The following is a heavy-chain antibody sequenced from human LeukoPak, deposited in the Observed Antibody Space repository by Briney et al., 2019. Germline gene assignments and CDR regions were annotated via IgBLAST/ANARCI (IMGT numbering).Heavy chain of an antibody. CDR2: IKQDGSEK. CDR3: ARDLAGPPQEAFDI. V-gene: IGHV3-7*03. Sequence: GGSLRLSCTASGFTFSSYWMSWVRQAPGKGLEWVANIKQDGSEKYYVDSVKRRFTISRDNAENSLYLQMTSQRAEDTAVYDCARDLAGPPQEAFDIWGQGTMVTVCS. J-gene: IGHJ3*02. CDR1: GFTFSSYW.